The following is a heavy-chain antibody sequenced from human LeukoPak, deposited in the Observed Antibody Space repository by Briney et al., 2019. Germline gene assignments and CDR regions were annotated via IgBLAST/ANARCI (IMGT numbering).Heavy chain of an antibody. CDR2: ISSSSYI. D-gene: IGHD1-1*01. CDR1: GFTFSSYS. Sequence: GGSLRLSCAASGFTFSSYSMNWVRQAPGKGLEWVSSISSSSYIYYADSVKGRFTISRDNAKNSLYLQMNSLRAEDTAVYYCARRDLGTRWFDPWGQETLVTVSS. CDR3: ARRDLGTRWFDP. J-gene: IGHJ5*02. V-gene: IGHV3-21*01.